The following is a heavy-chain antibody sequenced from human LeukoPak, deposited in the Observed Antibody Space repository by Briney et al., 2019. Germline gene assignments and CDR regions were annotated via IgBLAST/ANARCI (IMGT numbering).Heavy chain of an antibody. CDR3: AHRRDSSGYQYRYWFAP. CDR2: INWDDQK. J-gene: IGHJ5*02. CDR1: GFSLTTSGVG. D-gene: IGHD3-22*01. V-gene: IGHV2-5*02. Sequence: SGPTLMHPTPALTLTCTFSGFSLTTSGVGVGWIRQPPVKALEWLTLINWDDQKVYSPSLQSRLSITKDTSKNQVVLTMTNVDPVDTATYYCAHRRDSSGYQYRYWFAPWGQGTLVTVSS.